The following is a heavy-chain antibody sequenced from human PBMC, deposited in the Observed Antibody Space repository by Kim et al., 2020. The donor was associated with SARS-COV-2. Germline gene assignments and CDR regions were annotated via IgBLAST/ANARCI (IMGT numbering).Heavy chain of an antibody. CDR1: GGSFSSYR. J-gene: IGHJ4*02. CDR3: ARQVAGTDRRFDY. Sequence: SETLSLICTVSGGSFSSYRWSWIRQSAGKGLEWIGRIHASGSTNYNPSLKSRLTMSVDASQHQMSLKLSSVTAPDTAMYYCARQVAGTDRRFDYWGRGILVIVSP. CDR2: IHASGST. D-gene: IGHD6-19*01. V-gene: IGHV4-4*07.